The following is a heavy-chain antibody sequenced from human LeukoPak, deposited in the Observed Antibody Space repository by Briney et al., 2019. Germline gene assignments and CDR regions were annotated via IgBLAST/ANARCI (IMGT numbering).Heavy chain of an antibody. CDR1: GYSVTSYW. Sequence: GESLKISCKGSGYSVTSYWIGWVRQMPGKGLEWMGIIYPGDSDTRYSPSFQGQVTISADKSISTAYLQWSSLKASDTAMYYCARLDGRYCSSTSCYYFDYWGQGTLVTVSS. V-gene: IGHV5-51*01. CDR3: ARLDGRYCSSTSCYYFDY. CDR2: IYPGDSDT. J-gene: IGHJ4*02. D-gene: IGHD2-2*01.